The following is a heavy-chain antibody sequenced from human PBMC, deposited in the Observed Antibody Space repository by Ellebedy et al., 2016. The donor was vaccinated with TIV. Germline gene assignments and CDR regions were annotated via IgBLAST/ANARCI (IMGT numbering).Heavy chain of an antibody. CDR1: GFTFGDYA. CDR3: TRETHDYSNYCQCAAVDI. CDR2: IRSKAYGGTT. V-gene: IGHV3-49*03. J-gene: IGHJ3*02. Sequence: PGGSLRLSCTASGFTFGDYAMSWFRQAPGKVLEWVGFIRSKAYGGTTEYAASVKGRFTISRDDSKSIAYLQMNSLKTEDTAVYYCTRETHDYSNYCQCAAVDIWGQGTMVTVSS. D-gene: IGHD4-11*01.